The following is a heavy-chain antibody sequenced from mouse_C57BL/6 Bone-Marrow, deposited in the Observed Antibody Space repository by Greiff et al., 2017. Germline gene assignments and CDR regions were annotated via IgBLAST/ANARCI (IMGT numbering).Heavy chain of an antibody. Sequence: VQLQQSGAELVRPGPSVKMSCKASGYTFTHYWIGWAKQRPGHGLEWIGDIYPGGGYTNYNEKFKGQATLTADKSSSTAYMQFSSLTAEDSAIYYCARWEYYYAMDYWGQGTSVTVSS. J-gene: IGHJ4*01. CDR3: ARWEYYYAMDY. D-gene: IGHD4-1*01. CDR2: IYPGGGYT. V-gene: IGHV1-63*01. CDR1: GYTFTHYW.